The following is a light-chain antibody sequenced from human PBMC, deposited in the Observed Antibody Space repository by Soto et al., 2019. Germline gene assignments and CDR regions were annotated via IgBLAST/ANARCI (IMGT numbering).Light chain of an antibody. J-gene: IGKJ1*01. V-gene: IGKV3-15*01. CDR1: QSVSSN. Sequence: EIVLTQSPATLSLPPGVRATLSCRASQSVSSNLAWYQQKPGQAPRLLIYGASTRATGIPARFSGSGSGTEFTLTISSLQSKDFAVYYCQQYNNWPGTFGQGTKVDIK. CDR2: GAS. CDR3: QQYNNWPGT.